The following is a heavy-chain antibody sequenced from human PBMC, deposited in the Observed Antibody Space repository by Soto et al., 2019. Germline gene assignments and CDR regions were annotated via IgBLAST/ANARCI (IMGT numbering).Heavy chain of an antibody. CDR1: GYTFTRYY. V-gene: IGHV1-46*01. CDR2: INPSGGST. Sequence: QVQLLQSGAEVKKPGVSVKVTCKAVGYTFTRYYMHRVRQAPGQGLEWMGTINPSGGSTRYAQKFQGRVTMTRDTSTSTVYMEMSSLRSEDTAVYYCAREWVVAANYYYGMDVWGQGTTVTVTS. D-gene: IGHD2-15*01. J-gene: IGHJ6*02. CDR3: AREWVVAANYYYGMDV.